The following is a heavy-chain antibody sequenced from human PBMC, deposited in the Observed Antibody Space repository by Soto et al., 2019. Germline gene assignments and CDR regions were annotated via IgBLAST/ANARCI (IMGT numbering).Heavy chain of an antibody. CDR1: GDTFTSYD. CDR2: MNPNSGNT. V-gene: IGHV1-8*01. Sequence: GASVKVCCKASGDTFTSYDINWVRQDTGQGLEWMGWMNPNSGNTGYAQKFQGRVTMTRNTSISTAYMELSSLRSEDTAVYYCAREIGSGWYRAYYYGMDVWGQGTTVTVSS. J-gene: IGHJ6*02. CDR3: AREIGSGWYRAYYYGMDV. D-gene: IGHD6-19*01.